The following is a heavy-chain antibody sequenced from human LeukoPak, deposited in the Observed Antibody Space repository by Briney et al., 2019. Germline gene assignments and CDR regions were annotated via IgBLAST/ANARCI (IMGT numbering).Heavy chain of an antibody. CDR3: ARRGSGYGYDY. Sequence: GASVKVSCKASGYTFTDYYMHWVRQAPGQGLEWVGWINPNNDDTNYAQKFQGRVTMTRDTSISTAYMELSSLTSDDTAVYYCARRGSGYGYDYWGQGTLVTVSS. V-gene: IGHV1-2*02. CDR2: INPNNDDT. D-gene: IGHD5-18*01. J-gene: IGHJ4*02. CDR1: GYTFTDYY.